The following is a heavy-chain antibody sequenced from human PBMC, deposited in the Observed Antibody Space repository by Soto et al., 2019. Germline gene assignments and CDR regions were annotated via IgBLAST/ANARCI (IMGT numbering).Heavy chain of an antibody. D-gene: IGHD6-13*01. CDR1: GGTFSSYA. Sequence: GASVKVSCKASGGTFSSYAISWVRQAPGQGLEWMGGIIPIFGTANYAQKFQGRVTITADESTSTAYMELSSLRSEDTAVYYCARGIAAVNGGWFDPWGQGTLVTVSS. J-gene: IGHJ5*02. CDR2: IIPIFGTA. CDR3: ARGIAAVNGGWFDP. V-gene: IGHV1-69*13.